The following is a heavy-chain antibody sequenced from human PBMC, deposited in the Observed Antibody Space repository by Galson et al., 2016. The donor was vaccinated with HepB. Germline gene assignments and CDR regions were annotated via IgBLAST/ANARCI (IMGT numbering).Heavy chain of an antibody. CDR1: GFTFSSYW. CDR3: VRKRYYYENKKGWFDL. V-gene: IGHV3-74*01. D-gene: IGHD3-22*01. CDR2: INSDGSTT. Sequence: SLRLSCAASGFTFSSYWMHWVRQSPEEGLVWVSHINSDGSTTAYAASVKGRFTISRDNAKKTLYLQMNSLRVEDTAVYHCVRKRYYYENKKGWFDLWGQGALVTVSS. J-gene: IGHJ5*02.